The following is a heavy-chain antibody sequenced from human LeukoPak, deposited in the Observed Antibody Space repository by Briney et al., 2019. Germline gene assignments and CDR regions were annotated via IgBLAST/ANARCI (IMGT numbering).Heavy chain of an antibody. Sequence: GGSLRLSCAASQFTFSSHAMNWVRQAPGKGLDWVAVMSFDGSHIYYADSVKGRSTISRDNSNNTLFLQMNSLNADDTAVYYCARGGTYYYQYYYMDVWGKGTTVTVSS. V-gene: IGHV3-30*07. J-gene: IGHJ6*03. D-gene: IGHD3-16*01. CDR2: MSFDGSHI. CDR3: ARGGTYYYQYYYMDV. CDR1: QFTFSSHA.